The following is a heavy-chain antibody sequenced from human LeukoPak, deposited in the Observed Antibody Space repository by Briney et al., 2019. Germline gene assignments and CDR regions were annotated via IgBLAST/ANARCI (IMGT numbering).Heavy chain of an antibody. Sequence: SETLSLTCTVSNGSISSYYWSWIRQPPGKGLEWIGYIYYSGSTNYNPSLKSRVTISVDTSKNQFSLKLTSVTTADTAVYYCARSERASHCFDSWGQGTLVTVSS. V-gene: IGHV4-59*01. J-gene: IGHJ4*02. CDR2: IYYSGST. CDR1: NGSISSYY. D-gene: IGHD2-2*01. CDR3: ARSERASHCFDS.